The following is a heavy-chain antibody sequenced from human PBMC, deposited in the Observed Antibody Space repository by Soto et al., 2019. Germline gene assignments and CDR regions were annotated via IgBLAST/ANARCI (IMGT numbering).Heavy chain of an antibody. Sequence: ASVKVSCKASGYTFPSYDINWVRQATGQGLEWMGWMNPNSGNTGYAQKFQGRVTMTRYTSISTAYMELSSLRSEDTAVYYCARADDYRGYYYYMDVWGKGTTVTVSS. CDR2: MNPNSGNT. V-gene: IGHV1-8*01. J-gene: IGHJ6*03. CDR3: ARADDYRGYYYYMDV. CDR1: GYTFPSYD. D-gene: IGHD4-4*01.